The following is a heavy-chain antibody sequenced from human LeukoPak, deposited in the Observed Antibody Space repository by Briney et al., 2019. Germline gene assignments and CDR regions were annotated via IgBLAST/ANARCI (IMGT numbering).Heavy chain of an antibody. J-gene: IGHJ1*01. D-gene: IGHD5-12*01. Sequence: GGSLRLSCATSGFTFSSYAMSWVRQAPGKGLEWVSAISGNGVSTYYADSVRGRFTISRDNSKNTLYLQMSSLRAEDTALYYCVKVGDSGYGEYYQHWGQGTLVTVSS. V-gene: IGHV3-23*01. CDR1: GFTFSSYA. CDR3: VKVGDSGYGEYYQH. CDR2: ISGNGVST.